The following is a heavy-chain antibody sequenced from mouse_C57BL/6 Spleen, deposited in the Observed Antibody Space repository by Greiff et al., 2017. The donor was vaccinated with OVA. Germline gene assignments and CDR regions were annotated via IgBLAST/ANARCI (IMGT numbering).Heavy chain of an antibody. D-gene: IGHD1-1*01. CDR2: IDPSDSET. J-gene: IGHJ4*01. V-gene: IGHV1-52*01. CDR1: GYTFTSYW. CDR3: ARFSTVVAEYAMDY. Sequence: VQLQQPGAELVRPGSSVKLSCKASGYTFTSYWMHWVKRRPIKGLEWIGNIDPSDSETHYNQKFKDKATLTVDKSSSTAYMQLSSLTSEDSAVYYCARFSTVVAEYAMDYWGQGTSVTVSS.